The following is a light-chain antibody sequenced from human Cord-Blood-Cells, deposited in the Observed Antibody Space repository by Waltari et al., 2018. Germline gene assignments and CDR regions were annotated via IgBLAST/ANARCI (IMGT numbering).Light chain of an antibody. CDR1: QSLLHSNGYNY. V-gene: IGKV2-28*01. CDR3: MQALQTPWT. Sequence: DIVMTQSPLSLPVTPGEPASISCRSSQSLLHSNGYNYLDWYLQKPGQSPQLLIYLGSNRASGVPDRFSGIGSGTDFTLKISRVDAEDVGVYYCMQALQTPWTFGQGTKVEIK. J-gene: IGKJ1*01. CDR2: LGS.